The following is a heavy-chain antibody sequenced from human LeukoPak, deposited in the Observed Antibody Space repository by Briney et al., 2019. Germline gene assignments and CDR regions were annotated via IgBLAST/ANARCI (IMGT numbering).Heavy chain of an antibody. V-gene: IGHV1-2*02. CDR1: GYTFTGYY. CDR3: ARDSPFVVVPQD. D-gene: IGHD3-22*01. Sequence: ASVKVSCKASGYTFTGYYMHWVRQAPGQGLEWMGWINPNSGGTNYAQKFQGRVTMSRDTSISTAYMKLSRLRSDATTVYYSARDSPFVVVPQDWGQGTLVTVSS. CDR2: INPNSGGT. J-gene: IGHJ4*02.